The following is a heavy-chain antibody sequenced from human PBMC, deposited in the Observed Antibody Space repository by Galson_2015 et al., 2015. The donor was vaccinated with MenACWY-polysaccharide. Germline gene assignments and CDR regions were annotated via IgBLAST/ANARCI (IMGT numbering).Heavy chain of an antibody. CDR2: IYHSGST. Sequence: GPGLVKPSETLSLTCAVSGYSISSGYYWGWIQQPPGKGLEWIGSIYHSGSTYYNPSLKSRVTISVDTSKNQFSLKLSSVTAADTAVYYCARVEKYSGSYYILHWGQGTLVTVSS. D-gene: IGHD1-26*01. V-gene: IGHV4-38-2*01. J-gene: IGHJ4*02. CDR3: ARVEKYSGSYYILH. CDR1: GYSISSGYY.